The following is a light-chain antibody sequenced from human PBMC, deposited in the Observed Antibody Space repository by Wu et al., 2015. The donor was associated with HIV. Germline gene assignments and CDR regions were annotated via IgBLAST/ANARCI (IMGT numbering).Light chain of an antibody. CDR1: QSISSW. J-gene: IGKJ2*01. CDR2: KAS. CDR3: QQYNSYLYT. V-gene: IGKV1-5*03. Sequence: DIQMTQSPSTLSASVGDRVTITCRASQSISSWLAWYQQKPGKAPKLLIYKASSLESGVPSRFSGSGSGTEFTLTISSLQPDDFATYYCQQYNSYLYTFGPGDQAGDQT.